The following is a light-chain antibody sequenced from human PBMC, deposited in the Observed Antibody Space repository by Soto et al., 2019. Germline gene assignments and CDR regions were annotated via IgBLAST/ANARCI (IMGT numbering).Light chain of an antibody. CDR3: TSYTTSSPLV. Sequence: QSALTQPASVSGSPGQSITISCTGTSSDIGGYNFVSWYRQHPGKAPKLLIYAVTNRPSGIPDRFSGSKSGNTASLTISGLQAEDEADYYCTSYTTSSPLVFGGGTKLTVL. V-gene: IGLV2-14*01. CDR2: AVT. CDR1: SSDIGGYNF. J-gene: IGLJ2*01.